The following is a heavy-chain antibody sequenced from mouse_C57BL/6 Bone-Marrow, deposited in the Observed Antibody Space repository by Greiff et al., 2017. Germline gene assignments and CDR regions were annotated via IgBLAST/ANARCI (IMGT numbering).Heavy chain of an antibody. J-gene: IGHJ2*01. V-gene: IGHV1-52*01. Sequence: QVQLQQPGAELVRPGSSVKLSCTASGYTFTSYWMHWVKQRPIQGLEWIGYIDPSDSETNYNHKFKDKATLTVDKDSSTAYMQLSSLTSEDSAVYNDARVYYGSRGLDFWGQGTTLTVSS. CDR1: GYTFTSYW. CDR3: ARVYYGSRGLDF. D-gene: IGHD1-1*01. CDR2: IDPSDSET.